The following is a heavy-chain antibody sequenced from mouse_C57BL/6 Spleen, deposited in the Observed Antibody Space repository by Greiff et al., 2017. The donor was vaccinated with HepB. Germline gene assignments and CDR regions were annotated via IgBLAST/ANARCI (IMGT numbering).Heavy chain of an antibody. CDR2: IYPGSGNT. CDR3: ARWGSYYFDY. D-gene: IGHD1-1*01. J-gene: IGHJ2*01. Sequence: VQLVESGPELVKPGASVKISCKASGYSFTSYYIHWVKQRPGQGLEWIGWIYPGSGNTKYNEKFKGKATLTADTSSSTAYMQLSSLTSEDSAVYYCARWGSYYFDYWGQGTTLTVSS. V-gene: IGHV1-66*01. CDR1: GYSFTSYY.